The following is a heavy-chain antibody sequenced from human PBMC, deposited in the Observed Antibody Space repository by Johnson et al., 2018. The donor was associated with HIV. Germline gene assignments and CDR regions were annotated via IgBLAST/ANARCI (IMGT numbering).Heavy chain of an antibody. Sequence: QVQLVESGGGLVKPGGSLRLSCEVSGFIFSKYNMAWIRQAPGKGLECLSYITSSGSSVYYTDSVKGRFTISRDNSWNTLYLQMNNLTSEDTAVYYCAKSVVVVLVGDNDDAFDIWGQGTMVTVSS. J-gene: IGHJ3*02. D-gene: IGHD2-21*01. CDR2: ITSSGSSV. V-gene: IGHV3-11*04. CDR3: AKSVVVVLVGDNDDAFDI. CDR1: GFIFSKYN.